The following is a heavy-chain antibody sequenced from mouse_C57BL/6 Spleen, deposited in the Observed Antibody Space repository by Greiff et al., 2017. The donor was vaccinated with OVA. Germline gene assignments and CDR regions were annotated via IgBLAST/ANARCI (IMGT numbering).Heavy chain of an antibody. V-gene: IGHV3-8*01. CDR3: ARYHYGNYPRFDY. Sequence: VKLMESGPGLAKPSQTLSLPCSVTGYSITSDYWNWIRKFPGNKLEYMGYISYSGSTYYNPSLKSRISITRDTSKNQYYLQLNSVTTEDTATYYCARYHYGNYPRFDYWGQGTTLTVSS. CDR2: ISYSGST. CDR1: GYSITSDY. J-gene: IGHJ2*01. D-gene: IGHD2-1*01.